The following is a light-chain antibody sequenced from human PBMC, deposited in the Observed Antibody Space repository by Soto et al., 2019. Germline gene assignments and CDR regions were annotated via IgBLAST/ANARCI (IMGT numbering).Light chain of an antibody. CDR3: QQRSNWLFT. J-gene: IGKJ3*01. CDR1: QSVSSY. V-gene: IGKV3-11*01. CDR2: DAS. Sequence: EIVLTQSPATLSLSPGARATLSCRASQSVSSYLAWYQQKPGQAPRLLIYDASNRATGIPARFSGSGSGTDFTLTICSLEPEDFAVYYCQQRSNWLFTFGPGTKVDIK.